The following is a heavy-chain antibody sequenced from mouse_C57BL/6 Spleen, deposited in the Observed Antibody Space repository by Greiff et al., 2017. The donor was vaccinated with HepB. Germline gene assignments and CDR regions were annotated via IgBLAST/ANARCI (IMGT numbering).Heavy chain of an antibody. V-gene: IGHV1-15*01. CDR3: TRLTGFAY. CDR1: GYTFTDYE. J-gene: IGHJ3*01. D-gene: IGHD4-1*01. Sequence: VQRVESGAELVRPGASVTLSCKASGYTFTDYEMHWVKQTPVHGLEWIGAIDPETGGTAYNQKFKGKAILTADKPSSTAYMELRSLTSEDSAVYYCTRLTGFAYWGQGTLVTVSA. CDR2: IDPETGGT.